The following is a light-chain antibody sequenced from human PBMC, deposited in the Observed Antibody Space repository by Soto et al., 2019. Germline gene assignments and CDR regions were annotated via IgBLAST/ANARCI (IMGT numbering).Light chain of an antibody. J-gene: IGKJ1*01. Sequence: EIVLTQSPGTLSLSPGERATLSCRASQSVSSYLAWYQQKPGQAPSLLIYGASIRATGIPDRFSGSGSGTDFTLTISRLEPEDFAVYYCQQYASSSRTFGQGTKVEIK. V-gene: IGKV3-20*01. CDR1: QSVSSY. CDR3: QQYASSSRT. CDR2: GAS.